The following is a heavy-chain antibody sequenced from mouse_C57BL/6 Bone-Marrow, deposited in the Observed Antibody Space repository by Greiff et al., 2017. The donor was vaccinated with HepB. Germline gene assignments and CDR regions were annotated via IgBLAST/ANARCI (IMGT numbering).Heavy chain of an antibody. CDR2: IDPSDSYT. D-gene: IGHD1-1*01. V-gene: IGHV1-50*01. Sequence: VQLQQPGAELVKPGASVKLSCKASGYTFTSYWMQWVKQRPGQGLEWIGEIDPSDSYTNYNQKFKGKATLTVDTSSSTASMQLSSLTSEDSAVYYCAREGIYYGSSPYCAMDYWGQGTSVTVSS. CDR1: GYTFTSYW. CDR3: AREGIYYGSSPYCAMDY. J-gene: IGHJ4*01.